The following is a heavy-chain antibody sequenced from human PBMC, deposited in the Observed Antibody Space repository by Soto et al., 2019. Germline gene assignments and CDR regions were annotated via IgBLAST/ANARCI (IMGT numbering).Heavy chain of an antibody. Sequence: SETLSLTCAVSGGSISSGGYSWSWIRQPPGKGLEWIGYIYHSGSTYYNPPLKSRVTISVDTSKNQFSLKLSSVTAADTAVYYCARVLYYDGSGYNPFNFWGQGTTVPVSS. CDR1: GGSISSGGYS. D-gene: IGHD3-22*01. V-gene: IGHV4-30-2*05. CDR3: ARVLYYDGSGYNPFNF. CDR2: IYHSGST. J-gene: IGHJ3*01.